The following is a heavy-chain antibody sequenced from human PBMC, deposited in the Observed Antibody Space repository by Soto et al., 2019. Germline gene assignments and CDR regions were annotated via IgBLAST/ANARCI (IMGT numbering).Heavy chain of an antibody. CDR3: ARTESGTFAP. V-gene: IGHV4-30-2*01. CDR2: IYHSGST. D-gene: IGHD1-7*01. Sequence: QLQLQESGSGLVKPSQTLSLTCAVSDGSISSGGYSWSWIRQPPGKGLEWIGYIYHSGSTYYNPSLQRRVTISVDSPNNQFSLKLRSVTVAATAVYYCARTESGTFAPWGQGTLVTFAS. CDR1: DGSISSGGYS. J-gene: IGHJ5*02.